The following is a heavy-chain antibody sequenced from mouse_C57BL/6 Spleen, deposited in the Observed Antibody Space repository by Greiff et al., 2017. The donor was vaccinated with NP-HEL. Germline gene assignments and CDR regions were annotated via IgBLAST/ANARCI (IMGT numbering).Heavy chain of an antibody. Sequence: QVQLKESGPELVKPGASVKISCKASGYTFTDYYINWVKQRPGQGLEWIGWIFPGSGSTYYNEKFKGKATLTVDKSSSTAYMLLSSLTSEDSAVYFCARRYDGYLGAMDYWGQGTSVTVSS. D-gene: IGHD2-3*01. CDR2: IFPGSGST. CDR3: ARRYDGYLGAMDY. V-gene: IGHV1-75*01. CDR1: GYTFTDYY. J-gene: IGHJ4*01.